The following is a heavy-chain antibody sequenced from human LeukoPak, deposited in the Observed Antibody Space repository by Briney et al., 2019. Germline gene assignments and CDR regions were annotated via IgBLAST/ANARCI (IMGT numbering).Heavy chain of an antibody. D-gene: IGHD3-10*01. CDR3: AAVGFQGYGSYYYGMDV. V-gene: IGHV1-58*02. CDR2: IVVGSGNT. Sequence: SVKVSCKASGFTFTSSAMQWVRQARGQRLEWIGWIVVGSGNTNYAQKFQERVTITRDMSTSTAYMELSSLRSEDTAVYYCAAVGFQGYGSYYYGMDVWGQGTTVTVSS. J-gene: IGHJ6*02. CDR1: GFTFTSSA.